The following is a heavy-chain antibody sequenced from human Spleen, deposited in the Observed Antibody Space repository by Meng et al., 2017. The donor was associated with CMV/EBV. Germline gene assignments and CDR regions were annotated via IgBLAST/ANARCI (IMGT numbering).Heavy chain of an antibody. Sequence: GESLKISCEGSGFMFSDYYITWIRQAPGKGLEWVSYISGTLRTIYYADSMKGRFTISRDNAKNTLYLQMNSLRVEDTAIYYCARGMQPYYYYGMDVWGQGTTVTVSS. CDR2: ISGTLRTI. CDR1: GFMFSDYY. J-gene: IGHJ6*02. CDR3: ARGMQPYYYYGMDV. V-gene: IGHV3-11*01. D-gene: IGHD6-13*01.